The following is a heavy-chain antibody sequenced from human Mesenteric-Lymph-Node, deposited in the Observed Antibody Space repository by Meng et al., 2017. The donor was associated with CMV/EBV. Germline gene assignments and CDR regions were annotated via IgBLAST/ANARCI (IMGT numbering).Heavy chain of an antibody. Sequence: ASGGTFSSYAISWVRQAPGQGLEWMGGIIPIFGTANYAQKFQGRVTITTDESTSTAYMELSSLGSEDTAVYYCARNIPGIAAAEFDYWGQGTLVTVSS. CDR1: GGTFSSYA. V-gene: IGHV1-69*05. CDR2: IIPIFGTA. J-gene: IGHJ4*02. CDR3: ARNIPGIAAAEFDY. D-gene: IGHD6-13*01.